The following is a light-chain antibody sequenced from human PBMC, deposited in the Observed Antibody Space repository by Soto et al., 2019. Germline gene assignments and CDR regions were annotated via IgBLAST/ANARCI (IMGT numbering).Light chain of an antibody. V-gene: IGKV1-13*02. CDR3: QHQRT. CDR1: QGISSY. Sequence: AIQLTQSPSSLSASVGDRVTITCRASQGISSYLGWYQQKPGKAPNLLIYDASSLESGVPSRFSGGGSGTDFSLTISSLQPDDFATYYCQHQRTFGQGTKVDIK. J-gene: IGKJ1*01. CDR2: DAS.